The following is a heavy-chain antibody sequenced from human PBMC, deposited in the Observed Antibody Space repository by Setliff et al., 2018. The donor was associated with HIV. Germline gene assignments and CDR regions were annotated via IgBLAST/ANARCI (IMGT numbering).Heavy chain of an antibody. CDR1: GGSFSDYY. D-gene: IGHD3-10*01. CDR2: INHSGST. V-gene: IGHV4-34*01. J-gene: IGHJ6*03. Sequence: SETLSLTCAVYGGSFSDYYWSWIRQPPGEGLEWIGEINHSGSTNYKASLKSRTTISLDTSKNQFFLKLSSVTAADTAVYYCARVRGPMVRGVAPWGDYHYYMDVWGKGTTVTVSS. CDR3: ARVRGPMVRGVAPWGDYHYYMDV.